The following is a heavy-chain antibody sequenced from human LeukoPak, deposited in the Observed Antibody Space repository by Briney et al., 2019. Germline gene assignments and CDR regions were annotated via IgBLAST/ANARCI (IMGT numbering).Heavy chain of an antibody. Sequence: GLSLRLSCAASGFTFSSYVMHWVRQAPGRGLEWVAVTWYDGTNKYFADSVRGRLSISRDNSKNTLYLQMNSLRAEDTAVYYCARGDRSSWFNFDYWGQGTLVTVSS. CDR3: ARGDRSSWFNFDY. V-gene: IGHV3-33*01. D-gene: IGHD6-13*01. J-gene: IGHJ4*02. CDR1: GFTFSSYV. CDR2: TWYDGTNK.